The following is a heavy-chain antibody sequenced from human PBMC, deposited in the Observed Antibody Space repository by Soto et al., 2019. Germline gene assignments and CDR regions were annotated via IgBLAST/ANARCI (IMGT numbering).Heavy chain of an antibody. CDR2: ISSRSSYI. J-gene: IGHJ4*02. Sequence: EVQLVESGGGLVKPGGSLRLSCAASGFTFSSYSMNWVRQAPGKGLEWVSSISSRSSYIYYADSVKGRFTISRDNAKNSLYLQMNSLIAEDTAVYYCARDQPGYSYGYGWGYWGQGTLVTVSS. CDR3: ARDQPGYSYGYGWGY. D-gene: IGHD5-18*01. V-gene: IGHV3-21*01. CDR1: GFTFSSYS.